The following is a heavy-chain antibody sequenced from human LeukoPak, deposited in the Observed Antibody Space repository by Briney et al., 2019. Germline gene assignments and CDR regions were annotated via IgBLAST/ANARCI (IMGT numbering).Heavy chain of an antibody. CDR2: INHSGST. V-gene: IGHV4-34*01. Sequence: SETLSLTCAVYGGSFSGYYWSWIRQPPGKGLEWIGEINHSGSTNYNPSLKSRVTISVDTSKNQFSLKLSSVTAADTAVYYCARGWGRNLFDPWGQGTLVTVSS. D-gene: IGHD7-27*01. CDR3: ARGWGRNLFDP. CDR1: GGSFSGYY. J-gene: IGHJ5*02.